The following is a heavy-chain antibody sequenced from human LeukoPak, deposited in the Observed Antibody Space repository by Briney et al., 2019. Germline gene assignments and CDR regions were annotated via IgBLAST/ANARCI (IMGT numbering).Heavy chain of an antibody. CDR3: ARHYGSAWFAH. CDR2: FNPRDSST. CDR1: GYIFTNYW. D-gene: IGHD6-25*01. V-gene: IGHV5-51*01. J-gene: IGHJ5*02. Sequence: GESLKISCKTSGYIFTNYWLAWVRQVPGKGLEWVGIFNPRDSSTRYSPSIQGQVTFSADNSISTAYLQWSSLRASDTAIYYCARHYGSAWFAHWGQGTQVTVSS.